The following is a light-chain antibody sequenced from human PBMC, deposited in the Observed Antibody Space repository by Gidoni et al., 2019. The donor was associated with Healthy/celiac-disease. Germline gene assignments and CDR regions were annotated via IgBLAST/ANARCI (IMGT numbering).Light chain of an antibody. V-gene: IGLV2-14*01. CDR1: SIDVGGYNY. CDR2: KVS. CDR3: SSYTSSSTLV. Sequence: QSDLTQPASVSGSPGQSITISCTGTSIDVGGYNYVSWYQQHPGKAPKLMIYKVSNRRSGFSNRFSGSKSGNTASLTISGLQAEDEADYYCSSYTSSSTLVFGTGTKVTVL. J-gene: IGLJ1*01.